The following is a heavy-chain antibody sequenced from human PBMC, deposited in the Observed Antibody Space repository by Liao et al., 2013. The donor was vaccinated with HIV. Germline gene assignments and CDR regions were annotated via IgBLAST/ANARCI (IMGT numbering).Heavy chain of an antibody. CDR1: GGSISPYY. CDR2: PLQREHP. Sequence: QVQLQESGPGLVKPSETLSLTCTVSGGSISPYYWSWIRQPPGKGTGVDWLYPLQREHPISTPPFNTRVTLSVDTSKNQFSLKLTSLTAADTAVYYCARVGDFWTGSDPRYYYMDVWGKGTSVTVSS. J-gene: IGHJ6*03. V-gene: IGHV4-59*01. D-gene: IGHD3/OR15-3a*01. CDR3: ARVGDFWTGSDPRYYYMDV.